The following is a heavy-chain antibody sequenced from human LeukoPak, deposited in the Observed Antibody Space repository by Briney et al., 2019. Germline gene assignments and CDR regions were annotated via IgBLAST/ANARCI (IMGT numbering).Heavy chain of an antibody. V-gene: IGHV3-23*01. CDR1: GFTFSSYA. CDR2: ISGSDGST. Sequence: GGSLRLSCAASGFTFSSYAMTWVRQAPGKGLEWVSTISGSDGSTYYADSVQGRFTISRDNSKNTLYLQMSSLRAEDTAVYYCANSPKSDYWGQGTLVTVSS. J-gene: IGHJ4*02. CDR3: ANSPKSDY.